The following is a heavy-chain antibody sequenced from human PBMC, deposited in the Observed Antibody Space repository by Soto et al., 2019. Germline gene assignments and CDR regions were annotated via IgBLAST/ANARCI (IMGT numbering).Heavy chain of an antibody. CDR1: GFTFNTYD. D-gene: IGHD2-21*01. V-gene: IGHV3-21*01. Sequence: EVQLVESGGGLGKPGGSLRLSCAASGFTFNTYDMNWVRQAPGKGLEWVSSITASSAYIYYADSVRGRFTISRDNAKNSLFLEMNSLTAENTAVYYCVKSGTARLLRPSWFDTWGQGTLVSVSS. CDR3: VKSGTARLLRPSWFDT. J-gene: IGHJ5*02. CDR2: ITASSAYI.